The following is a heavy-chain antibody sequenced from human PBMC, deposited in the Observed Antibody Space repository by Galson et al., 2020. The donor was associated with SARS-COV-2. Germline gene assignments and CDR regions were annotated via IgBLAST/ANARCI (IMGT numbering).Heavy chain of an antibody. CDR3: AKPPPGRRSRSSSYYYGLDV. CDR1: GFTFSSYA. Sequence: SCAASGFTFSSYAMTWVRQAPGKGLEWVSSLTGSGGSTHYVDSVKGRFTISRDNSKNTLYLQMNSLRAEDTAVYYCAKPPPGRRSRSSSYYYGLDVWGQGTTVTVSS. D-gene: IGHD6-6*01. J-gene: IGHJ6*02. CDR2: LTGSGGST. V-gene: IGHV3-23*01.